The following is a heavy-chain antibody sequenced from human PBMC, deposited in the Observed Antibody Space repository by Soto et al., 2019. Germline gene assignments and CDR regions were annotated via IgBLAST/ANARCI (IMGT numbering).Heavy chain of an antibody. J-gene: IGHJ4*02. CDR1: GFTFSTCT. V-gene: IGHV3-21*06. CDR3: AREVQRVVRREYDY. D-gene: IGHD3-10*01. CDR2: IGSGGSP. Sequence: EVQLVESGGGLVKPGGSLRLSCAVSGFTFSTCTMNWVRQAPGKGLEWVSSIGSGGSPYYADSVKGRFTISRDNAKNSLYLQMNSLRAEDTAVYYCAREVQRVVRREYDYWGQGTLVTVSS.